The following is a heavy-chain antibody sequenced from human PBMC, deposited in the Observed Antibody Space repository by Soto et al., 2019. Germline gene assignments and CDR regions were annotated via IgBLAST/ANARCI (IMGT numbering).Heavy chain of an antibody. D-gene: IGHD5-12*01. CDR3: AKDGGADGYFGNWLDP. V-gene: IGHV1-69*15. CDR1: GGTFSNYA. Sequence: QVHLVQSGAEVKKPGSSVNVSCKASGGTFSNYAITWVRQAPGQGLEWLGRIIPIFGTTNVAQKFQGRVTITADESTTTAYMELSGLRSDDTAVYYCAKDGGADGYFGNWLDPWCQGTLVTVSS. CDR2: IIPIFGTT. J-gene: IGHJ5*02.